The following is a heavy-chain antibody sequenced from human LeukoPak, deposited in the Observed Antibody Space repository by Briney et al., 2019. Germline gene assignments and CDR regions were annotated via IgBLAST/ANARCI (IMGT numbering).Heavy chain of an antibody. J-gene: IGHJ5*02. Sequence: PGGSLRLSCAASGFTFSSYSMNWVRQAPGKRLEWVSSISSSSSYIYYADSVKGRFTISRDNAKNSLYLQMNSLRAEDTAVYYCARGLRGNWFDPWGQGTLVTVSS. CDR2: ISSSSSYI. CDR1: GFTFSSYS. CDR3: ARGLRGNWFDP. V-gene: IGHV3-21*01. D-gene: IGHD3-10*01.